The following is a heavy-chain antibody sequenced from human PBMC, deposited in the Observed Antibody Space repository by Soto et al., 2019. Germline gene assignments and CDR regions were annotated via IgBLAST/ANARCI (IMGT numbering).Heavy chain of an antibody. J-gene: IGHJ4*02. V-gene: IGHV4-39*01. D-gene: IGHD2-2*01. Sequence: PSETLSLTCTVSGGSISSGNYYWGWIRHPPGEGLEWIGSLYYSGSIYYNPSLKSRVTISVDTAKNQFSLKLSSVTAADTAVYYCARGALGYCATTSCYGFDHWGQGTLVTVSS. CDR2: LYYSGSI. CDR1: GGSISSGNYY. CDR3: ARGALGYCATTSCYGFDH.